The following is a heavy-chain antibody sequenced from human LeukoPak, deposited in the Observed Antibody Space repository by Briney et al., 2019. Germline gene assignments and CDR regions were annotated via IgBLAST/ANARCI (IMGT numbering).Heavy chain of an antibody. CDR2: INHRGRS. CDR3: ARARIKRFGDFFTVPTIFDS. CDR1: AGSFNDYY. Sequence: SETLSLTCAVYAGSFNDYYWTWIRQPPGKGLEWIGEINHRGRSTYNPSLRSRLTISVDTSKNQFSLRLNSVTAADTAVYKCARARIKRFGDFFTVPTIFDSWGQGTLVTVSS. D-gene: IGHD3-10*01. V-gene: IGHV4-34*01. J-gene: IGHJ5*01.